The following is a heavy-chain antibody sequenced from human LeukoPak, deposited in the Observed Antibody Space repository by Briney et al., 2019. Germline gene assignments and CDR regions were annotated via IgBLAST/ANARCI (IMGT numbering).Heavy chain of an antibody. J-gene: IGHJ5*02. CDR2: INPNSGGT. CDR3: ARDSTDLRWFEP. D-gene: IGHD2-2*01. CDR1: GYTFTGYY. Sequence: ASVNVSCKASGYTFTGYYMHWRRQAPVQGLEGMGLINPNSGGTSYAQKFQGRVTMTRDTSIRTAYMEMSSLRSDDTAIYSCARDSTDLRWFEPWGQGTLVTVSS. V-gene: IGHV1-2*02.